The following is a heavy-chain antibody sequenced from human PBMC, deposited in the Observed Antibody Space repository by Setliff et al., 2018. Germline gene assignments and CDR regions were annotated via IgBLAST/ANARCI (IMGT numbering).Heavy chain of an antibody. J-gene: IGHJ6*03. D-gene: IGHD3-3*01. CDR2: IYTSWST. CDR3: ARMSGFQYMDV. CDR1: DDSISSRHYY. V-gene: IGHV4-61*09. Sequence: SETLSLTCTVSDDSISSRHYYWSWIRQPAGKGLEWLGQIYTSWSTNYNPPLKGRATISLDTSKNQFSLSLSSVTAADTAVYYCARMSGFQYMDVWGKGTTVTVSS.